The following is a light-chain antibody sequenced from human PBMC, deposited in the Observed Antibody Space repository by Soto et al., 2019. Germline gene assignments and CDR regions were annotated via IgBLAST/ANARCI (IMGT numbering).Light chain of an antibody. CDR3: QSYDSSLSGWV. Sequence: QSVLTQPPSVPGAPGQRVTVSCIGSSSNIGAGYPVQWYQQLPGTAPQLLIYGNTNRHSGVPDRFSGSKSGTSASLAITGLQAEDEADYYCQSYDSSLSGWVFGGGTKLTVL. CDR1: SSNIGAGYP. CDR2: GNT. J-gene: IGLJ3*02. V-gene: IGLV1-40*01.